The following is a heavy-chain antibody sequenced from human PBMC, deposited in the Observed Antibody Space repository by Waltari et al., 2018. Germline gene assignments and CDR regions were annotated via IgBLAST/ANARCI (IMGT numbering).Heavy chain of an antibody. V-gene: IGHV4-39*07. CDR2: IYYSGRT. D-gene: IGHD6-13*01. Sequence: QLQLQESGPGLVKPSETLSLTCTVSGGSISSSSYYWGWIRQPPGKGLEWIGSIYYSGRTYYNPSLKSRVTISVDTSKNQFSLKLSSVTAADTAVYYCAASPQLAQFDYWGQGTLVTVSS. CDR1: GGSISSSSYY. CDR3: AASPQLAQFDY. J-gene: IGHJ4*02.